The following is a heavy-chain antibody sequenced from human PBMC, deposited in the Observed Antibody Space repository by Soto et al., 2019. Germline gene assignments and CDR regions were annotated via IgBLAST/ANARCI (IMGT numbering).Heavy chain of an antibody. D-gene: IGHD4-17*01. CDR3: TSPSAYGDGTDY. CDR1: GFTFSGSA. Sequence: EVQLVESGGGLVQPGGSLKLSCAASGFTFSGSAMHWVRQASGKGLEWVGRIRSKANSYATAYAASVKGRFTISRDDSKNTAYLQMNSLKTEDTAVYYCTSPSAYGDGTDYWGQGTLVTVSS. J-gene: IGHJ4*02. CDR2: IRSKANSYAT. V-gene: IGHV3-73*01.